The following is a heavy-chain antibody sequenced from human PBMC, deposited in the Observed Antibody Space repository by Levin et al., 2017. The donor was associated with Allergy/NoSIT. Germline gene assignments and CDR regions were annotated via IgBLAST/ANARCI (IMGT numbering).Heavy chain of an antibody. V-gene: IGHV1-2*06. CDR2: INPNSGGT. Sequence: GASVKVSCKASGYTFTGYYMHWVRQAPGQGLEWMGRINPNSGGTNYAQKFQGRVTMTRDTSISTAYMELSRLRSDDTAVYYCARAGGSGSYYNPKYYFDYWGQGTLVTVSS. D-gene: IGHD3-10*01. J-gene: IGHJ4*02. CDR3: ARAGGSGSYYNPKYYFDY. CDR1: GYTFTGYY.